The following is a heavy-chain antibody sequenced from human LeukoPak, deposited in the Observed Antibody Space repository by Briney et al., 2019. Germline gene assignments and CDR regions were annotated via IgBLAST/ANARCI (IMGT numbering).Heavy chain of an antibody. J-gene: IGHJ3*02. CDR2: INHSGST. V-gene: IGHV4-34*01. Sequence: SETLSLTCAVYGGSFSGYYWSWIRQPPGKGLEWIGEINHSGSTNYNPSLKSRVTISVDTSKNQFSMNLNSVTAADTAVYYCAREDAEQMDNSFDIWGQGTMVTVSS. D-gene: IGHD5-24*01. CDR3: AREDAEQMDNSFDI. CDR1: GGSFSGYY.